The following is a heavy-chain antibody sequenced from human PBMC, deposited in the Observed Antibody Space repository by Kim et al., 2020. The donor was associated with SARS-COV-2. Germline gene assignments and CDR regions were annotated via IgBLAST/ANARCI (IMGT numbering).Heavy chain of an antibody. Sequence: GGSLRLSCAASGFTFSSYAMNWVRQAPGKGLEWVSAISGSGGSTYYADSVKGRFTISRDNSKNTLYLQMNSLRAEDTAVYYCAKLPTPDIVVVPAARDWGQGTLVTVSS. V-gene: IGHV3-23*01. CDR1: GFTFSSYA. CDR2: ISGSGGST. CDR3: AKLPTPDIVVVPAARD. J-gene: IGHJ4*02. D-gene: IGHD2-2*01.